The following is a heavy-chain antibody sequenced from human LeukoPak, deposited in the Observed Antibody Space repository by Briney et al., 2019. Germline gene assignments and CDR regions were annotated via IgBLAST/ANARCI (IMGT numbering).Heavy chain of an antibody. CDR2: IYYSGTT. J-gene: IGHJ6*03. CDR3: ARHSSGTYYRNSYFFMDV. Sequence: PSETLSLTCSVSGGSISTSAHYWGWIRQPPGKGLERIGNIYYSGTTYYNPSLRSRVAISVDTSKNQFSLRLTSVTAADTAVYYCARHSSGTYYRNSYFFMDVWGKGTTVTVSS. V-gene: IGHV4-39*01. CDR1: GGSISTSAHY. D-gene: IGHD1-26*01.